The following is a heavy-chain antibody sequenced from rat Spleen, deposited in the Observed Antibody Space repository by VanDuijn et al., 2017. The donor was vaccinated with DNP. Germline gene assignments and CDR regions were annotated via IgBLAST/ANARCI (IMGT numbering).Heavy chain of an antibody. CDR1: GFTFSDYY. CDR2: IGSDGYAP. Sequence: EVQLVESGGGLVQPGRSLKLSCAASGFTFSDYYMAWVRQAPTRGLEWVAYIGSDGYAPYYGVSVKGRFTISRDNAKSTLYLQMNSLRSEDMATYYCARGASYWGQGVMVTVSS. CDR3: ARGASY. D-gene: IGHD4-1*01. J-gene: IGHJ2*01. V-gene: IGHV5-22*01.